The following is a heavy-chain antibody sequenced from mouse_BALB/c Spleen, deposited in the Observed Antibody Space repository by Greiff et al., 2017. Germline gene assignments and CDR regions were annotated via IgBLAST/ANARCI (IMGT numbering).Heavy chain of an antibody. V-gene: IGHV1-18*01. J-gene: IGHJ2*01. D-gene: IGHD2-3*01. CDR2: INPNNGGT. CDR3: ARNDGYFDY. CDR1: GYTFTDYN. Sequence: EVKLVESGPELVKPGASVKIPCKASGYTFTDYNMDWVKQSHGKSLEWIGDINPNNGGTIYNQKFKGKATLTVDKSSSTAYMELRSLTSEDTAVYYCARNDGYFDYWGQGTTLTVSS.